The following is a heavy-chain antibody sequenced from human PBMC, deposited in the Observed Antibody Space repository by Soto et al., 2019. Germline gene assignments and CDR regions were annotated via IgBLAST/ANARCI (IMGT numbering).Heavy chain of an antibody. D-gene: IGHD2-2*01. J-gene: IGHJ6*02. Sequence: ASVKVSCKASGYTFTGYYMHWVRQAPGQGLEWMGWINPNSGGTNYAQKFQGWVTMTRDTSISTAYMELSRLRSDDTAVYYCARAPVVVPAASKVDYYYGMDVWGQGTTVTVSS. V-gene: IGHV1-2*04. CDR1: GYTFTGYY. CDR3: ARAPVVVPAASKVDYYYGMDV. CDR2: INPNSGGT.